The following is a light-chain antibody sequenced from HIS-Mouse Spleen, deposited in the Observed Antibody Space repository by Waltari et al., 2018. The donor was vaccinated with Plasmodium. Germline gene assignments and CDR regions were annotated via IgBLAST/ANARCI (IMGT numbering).Light chain of an antibody. J-gene: IGKJ3*01. Sequence: EIVMTQSPATLSVSPGERATLSCRASQSVSSNLAWYQQKPGQAPRLLIYGSSTMATCIPAKFSGSGSGTEFTLTISSLQSEDFAVYYCQQYNNWSFTFGPGTKVDIK. CDR3: QQYNNWSFT. CDR1: QSVSSN. CDR2: GSS. V-gene: IGKV3-15*01.